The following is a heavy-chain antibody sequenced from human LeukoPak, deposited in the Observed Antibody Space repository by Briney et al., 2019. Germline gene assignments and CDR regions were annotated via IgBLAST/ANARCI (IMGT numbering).Heavy chain of an antibody. CDR1: GYTFTSYY. CDR2: INPSGGST. J-gene: IGHJ4*02. D-gene: IGHD6-19*01. Sequence: ASVKVSCKASGYTFTSYYMHWVRQAPGQGLEWMGIINPSGGSTSYAQKFQGRVTMTRNTSISTAYMELSSLRSEDTAVYYCARGLSIGIAVAGHWGQGTLVTVSS. CDR3: ARGLSIGIAVAGH. V-gene: IGHV1-46*01.